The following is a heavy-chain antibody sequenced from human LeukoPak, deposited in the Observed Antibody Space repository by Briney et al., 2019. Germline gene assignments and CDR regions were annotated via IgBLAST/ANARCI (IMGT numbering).Heavy chain of an antibody. CDR3: ARDLIGMVRGDYVGWFDP. V-gene: IGHV1-69*05. D-gene: IGHD4-17*01. Sequence: ASVKVSCKASGGTFSSYAISWVRQAPGQGLEWMGRIIPIFGTANYAQKFQGRVTITTDESTSTAYMELSSLRSEDTAVYYCARDLIGMVRGDYVGWFDPWGQGTLVTDSS. J-gene: IGHJ5*02. CDR2: IIPIFGTA. CDR1: GGTFSSYA.